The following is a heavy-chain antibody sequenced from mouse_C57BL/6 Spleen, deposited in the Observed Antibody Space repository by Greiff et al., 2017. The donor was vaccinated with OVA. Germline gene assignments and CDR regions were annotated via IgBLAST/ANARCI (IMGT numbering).Heavy chain of an antibody. CDR2: ISSGGSYT. D-gene: IGHD2-3*01. J-gene: IGHJ3*01. V-gene: IGHV5-6*01. CDR1: GFTFSSYG. CDR3: ASHGNDGYYWFAY. Sequence: EVNVVESGGDLVKPGGSLKLSCAASGFTFSSYGMSWVRQTPDKRLEWVATISSGGSYTYYPDSVKGRFTISRDNAKNTLYLQMSSLKSEDTAMYYVASHGNDGYYWFAYWGQGTLVTVSA.